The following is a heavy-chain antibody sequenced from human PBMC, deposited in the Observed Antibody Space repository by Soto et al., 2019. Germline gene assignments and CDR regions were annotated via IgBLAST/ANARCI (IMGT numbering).Heavy chain of an antibody. D-gene: IGHD2-21*02. J-gene: IGHJ6*02. CDR1: GSTFCSYS. V-gene: IGHV1-69*02. Sequence: QVQLVQSGAEVKKPGSSVKVSCQASGSTFCSYSVSWVRQAPGQGLEWIGRIIPVLGVTNYAPKFKGRVTISADKSKTTAYMELSSLRSGDTAVYYCARRRYCGADCYSKYYYGMDVWGQGTTVTVSS. CDR3: ARRRYCGADCYSKYYYGMDV. CDR2: IIPVLGVT.